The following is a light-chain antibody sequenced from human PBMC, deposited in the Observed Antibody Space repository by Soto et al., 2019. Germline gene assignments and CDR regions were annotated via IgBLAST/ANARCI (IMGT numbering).Light chain of an antibody. CDR1: QSISSW. Sequence: DIQMTQSPSTLSASVGDRVTITCRASQSISSWLAWYQQKPGKAPKLLIYKASSLESGVPSRFRVSGSGPEFTLTISSLQTDNLATYYCQQYNSYPWTFGKGTKLEIK. J-gene: IGKJ1*01. CDR3: QQYNSYPWT. V-gene: IGKV1-5*03. CDR2: KAS.